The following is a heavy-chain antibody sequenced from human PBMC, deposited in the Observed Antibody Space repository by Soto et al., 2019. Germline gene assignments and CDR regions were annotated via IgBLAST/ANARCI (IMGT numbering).Heavy chain of an antibody. D-gene: IGHD5-18*01. CDR1: GYSFTSND. J-gene: IGHJ4*02. Sequence: QVQLVQSGAEVKKPGTSVKVACKTSGYSFTSNDINWVRQATGQGLEWMGWMNPKSGNTNLAQNFQGRLTMTRNTSTSTAYVELSNLKTDDTAVYYCVRGQYAGYSYGRLYFDYWGQGTLVTVSS. V-gene: IGHV1-8*01. CDR2: MNPKSGNT. CDR3: VRGQYAGYSYGRLYFDY.